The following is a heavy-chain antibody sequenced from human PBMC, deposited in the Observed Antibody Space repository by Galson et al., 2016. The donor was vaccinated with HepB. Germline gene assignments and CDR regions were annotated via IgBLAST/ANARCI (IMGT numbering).Heavy chain of an antibody. J-gene: IGHJ4*02. CDR2: IYYTGST. V-gene: IGHV4-59*08. CDR3: ARAYYDIWSGSQRDFFDH. Sequence: SETLSLTCSVSAGSISTYYWSWIRQSPGKGLEWIGCIYYTGSTDYNPSLESRVTISVDTSKNQFSLKLSSVTAADTAVYYCARAYYDIWSGSQRDFFDHWGQGTTVTVSS. D-gene: IGHD3-3*01. CDR1: AGSISTYY.